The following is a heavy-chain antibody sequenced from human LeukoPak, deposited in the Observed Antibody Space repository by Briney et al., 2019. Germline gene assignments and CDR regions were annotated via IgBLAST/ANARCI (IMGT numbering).Heavy chain of an antibody. Sequence: SETLSLTCAVSGSSISSGYYWSWIRQPPGKGLEWIGEINHSGSTNYNPSLKSRVTISVDTSKNQFSLKLSSVTAADTAVYYCARHYGGLDYWGQGTLVTVSS. J-gene: IGHJ4*02. D-gene: IGHD4/OR15-4a*01. CDR2: INHSGST. CDR1: GSSISSGYY. V-gene: IGHV4-34*01. CDR3: ARHYGGLDY.